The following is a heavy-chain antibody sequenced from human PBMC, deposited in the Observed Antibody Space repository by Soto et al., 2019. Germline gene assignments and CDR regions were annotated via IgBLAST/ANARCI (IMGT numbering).Heavy chain of an antibody. V-gene: IGHV3-9*01. J-gene: IGHJ6*02. CDR2: ISWNSGSI. Sequence: GGSLRLSCAASGFTFDDYAMHWVRQAPGKGLEWVSGISWNSGSIGYADSVKGRFTISRDNAKNSLYLQMSSLRAEDTAVYYCARDRAAGDYYYYGMDVWGQGTTVTVSS. CDR1: GFTFDDYA. CDR3: ARDRAAGDYYYYGMDV. D-gene: IGHD6-13*01.